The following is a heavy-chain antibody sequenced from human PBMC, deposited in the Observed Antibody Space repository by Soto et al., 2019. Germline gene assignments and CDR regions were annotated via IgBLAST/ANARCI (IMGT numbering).Heavy chain of an antibody. V-gene: IGHV1-69*01. J-gene: IGHJ6*02. CDR2: IIPIFGIG. Sequence: QVQLVQSGAEVKKPGSSVKVCCEASGGTFNRYAISWVRQAPGEGLEWMGGIIPIFGIGNDAQRFQGRVTITADESTGTAYMELSSLRSEDTGVYYCARSAITLFGVVSIPPHYYSEMDVWGQGTTVTVSS. CDR1: GGTFNRYA. D-gene: IGHD3-3*01. CDR3: ARSAITLFGVVSIPPHYYSEMDV.